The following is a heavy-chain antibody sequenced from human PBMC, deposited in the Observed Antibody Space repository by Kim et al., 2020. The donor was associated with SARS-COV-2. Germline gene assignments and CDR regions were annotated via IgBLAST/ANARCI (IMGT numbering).Heavy chain of an antibody. Sequence: KDYAVSVKSRITINPDTSKNQFSLQLNSVTPEDTAVYYCARNSSSSLFDYWGQGTLVTVSS. CDR2: K. V-gene: IGHV6-1*01. CDR3: ARNSSSSLFDY. D-gene: IGHD6-13*01. J-gene: IGHJ4*02.